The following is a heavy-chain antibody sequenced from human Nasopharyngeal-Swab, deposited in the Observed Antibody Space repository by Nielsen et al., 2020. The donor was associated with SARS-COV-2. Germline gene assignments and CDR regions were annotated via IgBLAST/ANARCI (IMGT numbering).Heavy chain of an antibody. J-gene: IGHJ2*01. D-gene: IGHD3-22*01. Sequence: SLKISCAASGFTFDDYAMHWVRQAPGKGLEWVSGISWNSGSIGYADSVKGRFTISRDNAKNSLYLQMNSLRAEGTALYYCAKEGYYGGYFDLWGRGTLVTVSS. CDR1: GFTFDDYA. CDR2: ISWNSGSI. CDR3: AKEGYYGGYFDL. V-gene: IGHV3-9*01.